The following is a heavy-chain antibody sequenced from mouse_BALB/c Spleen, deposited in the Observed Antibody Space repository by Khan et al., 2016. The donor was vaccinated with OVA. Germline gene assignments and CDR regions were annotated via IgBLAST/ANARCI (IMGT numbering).Heavy chain of an antibody. CDR2: ISGDSNTI. V-gene: IGHV5-17*02. J-gene: IGHJ2*01. Sequence: EVELVESGGGLVQPGGSRKLSCAASGFTFSSYGMHWVRQAPERGLEWVAYISGDSNTIYYADTVTGRFTISRDNPRTPLFLQMTSIISEDTSMYYCATCCFYGYDFDYWGPGTTLTGSS. CDR3: ATCCFYGYDFDY. CDR1: GFTFSSYG. D-gene: IGHD1-2*01.